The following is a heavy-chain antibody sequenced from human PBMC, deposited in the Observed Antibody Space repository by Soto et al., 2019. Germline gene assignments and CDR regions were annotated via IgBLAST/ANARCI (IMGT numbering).Heavy chain of an antibody. CDR1: GFTFSSYG. J-gene: IGHJ4*02. D-gene: IGHD3-22*01. CDR2: ISYDGSNK. Sequence: GGSLRLSCAASGFTFSSYGMHWVRQAPGKGLEWVAVISYDGSNKYYADSVKGRFTISRDNSKNTLYLQMNSLRAEDTAVYYCAKDTGGAPPYDSSGYYYFDYWGQGTLVTVSS. CDR3: AKDTGGAPPYDSSGYYYFDY. V-gene: IGHV3-30*18.